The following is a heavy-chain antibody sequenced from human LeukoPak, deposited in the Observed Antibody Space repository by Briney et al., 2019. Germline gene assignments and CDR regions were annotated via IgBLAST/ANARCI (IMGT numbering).Heavy chain of an antibody. D-gene: IGHD3-3*01. CDR3: AREEWQGRFDP. V-gene: IGHV3-21*01. CDR2: ISSSSSYI. J-gene: IGHJ5*02. CDR1: GFTFSSYS. Sequence: GGSLRLSCAASGFTFSSYSMNWVRQAPGKGLEWVSSISSSSSYIYYADSVKGRFTISRDNSKYTVYLQMNSLRAEDTAVYYCAREEWQGRFDPWGQGTLVTVSS.